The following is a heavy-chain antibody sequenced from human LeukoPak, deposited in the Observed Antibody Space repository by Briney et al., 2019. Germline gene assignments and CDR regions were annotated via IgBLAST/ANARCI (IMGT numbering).Heavy chain of an antibody. J-gene: IGHJ3*02. CDR1: GFTFSNHA. V-gene: IGHV3-13*01. Sequence: GGSLRLSCATSGFTFSNHAMHWVRQATGKGLEWVSAIGTAGDTFYPGSVKGRFTISRENAKNSLSLQMNSLRAEDTAVYYCARGGYYYDSTGGAFDIWGRGTMVTVSS. CDR2: IGTAGDT. CDR3: ARGGYYYDSTGGAFDI. D-gene: IGHD3-22*01.